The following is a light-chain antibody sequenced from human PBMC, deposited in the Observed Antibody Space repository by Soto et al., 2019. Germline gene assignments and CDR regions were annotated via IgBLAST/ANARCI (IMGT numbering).Light chain of an antibody. CDR1: SYNVGKNL. V-gene: IGLV1-47*01. J-gene: IGLJ3*02. Sequence: QSVLTQPPSASGTPGQRVTISCSGGSYNVGKNLVYWYQQRPGTAPKLIIFKNNQRPSGVPDRFSGSNSGSSASLDISGLRSEDEADYFCAAWDDSLSAWVFGGGTKLTVL. CDR3: AAWDDSLSAWV. CDR2: KNN.